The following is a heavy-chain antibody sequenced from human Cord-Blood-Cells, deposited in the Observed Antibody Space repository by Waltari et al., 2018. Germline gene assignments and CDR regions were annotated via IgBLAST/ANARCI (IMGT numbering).Heavy chain of an antibody. J-gene: IGHJ4*02. CDR3: AREGRIGVAATPAYFDY. CDR1: GFTFSSYA. V-gene: IGHV3-33*01. D-gene: IGHD2-15*01. Sequence: QVQLVESGGGVVQPGRSLRLSCAASGFTFSSYAMPWVRQAPGKGLEWVAVIWYDGSNKYYADSVKGRFTISRDNSKNTLYLQMNSLRAEDTAVYYCAREGRIGVAATPAYFDYWGQGTLVTVSS. CDR2: IWYDGSNK.